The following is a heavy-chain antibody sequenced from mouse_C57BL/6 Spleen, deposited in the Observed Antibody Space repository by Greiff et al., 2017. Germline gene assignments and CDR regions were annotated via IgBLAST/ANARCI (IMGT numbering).Heavy chain of an antibody. CDR1: GYTFTSYW. V-gene: IGHV1-53*01. CDR2: INPSNGGT. J-gene: IGHJ2*01. CDR3: ARHTVVATDFDY. Sequence: QVQLQQPGTELVKPGASVKLSCKASGYTFTSYWMHWVKQRPGQGLEWIGNINPSNGGTNYNEKFKSKATLTVDKSSSTAYMQLSSLTSEDSAVYCCARHTVVATDFDYWGQGTTLTVSS. D-gene: IGHD1-1*01.